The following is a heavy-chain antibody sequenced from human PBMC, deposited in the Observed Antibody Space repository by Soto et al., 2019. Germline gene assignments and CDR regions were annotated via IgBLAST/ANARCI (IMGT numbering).Heavy chain of an antibody. Sequence: QVQLQESGPGLVKPSETLSLTCTVSGGSISTYYWDWLRQSPEKGLEWIGYTHYSGNPNYHPSLRGRVTISLDTSRNQFSLILSAVTAADTAIYYCARHTLTVRSGFDNWGQGALVTVSS. CDR3: ARHTLTVRSGFDN. J-gene: IGHJ4*02. V-gene: IGHV4-59*12. D-gene: IGHD4-17*01. CDR1: GGSISTYY. CDR2: THYSGNP.